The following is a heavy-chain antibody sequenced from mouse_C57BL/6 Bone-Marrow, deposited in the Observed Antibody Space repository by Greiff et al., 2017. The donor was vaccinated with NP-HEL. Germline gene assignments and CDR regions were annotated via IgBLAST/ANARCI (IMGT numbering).Heavy chain of an antibody. J-gene: IGHJ4*01. CDR1: GYTFTSYW. CDR3: TSYAMDY. CDR2: IDPEDGDT. V-gene: IGHV1-50*01. Sequence: QVQLQQPGAELVKPGASVKLSCKASGYTFTSYWMQWVKQRPGQGLEWIGEIDPEDGDTEYAPKFQGKATMTADTSSNTAYLQLSSLTSEDTAVYYCTSYAMDYWGQGTSVTVSS.